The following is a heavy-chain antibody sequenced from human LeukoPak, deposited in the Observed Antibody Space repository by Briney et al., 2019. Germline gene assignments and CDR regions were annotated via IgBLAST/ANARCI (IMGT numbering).Heavy chain of an antibody. J-gene: IGHJ4*01. Sequence: SETLSLTCTVSGGSISSSSYYWGWIRQPPGKGLEWIGRIYYSGSTYYNPSLKSRVTISVDTSKNQFSLKLSSVTAADTAVYYWARVSTFGELWARISGVEYFFDCCGQRSLLTAYS. CDR3: ARVSTFGELWARISGVEYFFDC. V-gene: IGHV4-39*07. CDR1: GGSISSSSYY. D-gene: IGHD3-10*01. CDR2: IYYSGST.